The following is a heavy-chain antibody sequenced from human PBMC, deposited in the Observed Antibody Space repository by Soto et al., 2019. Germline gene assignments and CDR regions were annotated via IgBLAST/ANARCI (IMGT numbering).Heavy chain of an antibody. CDR3: ATGGSTWNPVH. J-gene: IGHJ4*02. Sequence: QVQLVQSGAEVKKPGASVKVSCKASGYTFTSYDFNWVRQATGQGPEWMGWMNPNSGKTGYAPKFQGRVTMSSNTSITTAYMELSSLRSEDAAVYYCATGGSTWNPVHWGQGTPVTVSS. D-gene: IGHD6-13*01. V-gene: IGHV1-8*01. CDR1: GYTFTSYD. CDR2: MNPNSGKT.